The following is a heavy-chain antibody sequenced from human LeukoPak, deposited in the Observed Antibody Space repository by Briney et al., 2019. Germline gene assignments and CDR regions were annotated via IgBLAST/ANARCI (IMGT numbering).Heavy chain of an antibody. Sequence: GGSLRLSCAASGLTFSSYAMRWVRQAPGKGLEWVSGIIDSGESTYYANFAKGRFTISRDNSNNTLYLQMNSLRAEDTAVYYCAKVGGQELHNYYVAVCGKGTTVAVSS. J-gene: IGHJ6*03. CDR2: IIDSGEST. V-gene: IGHV3-23*01. D-gene: IGHD1-26*01. CDR1: GLTFSSYA. CDR3: AKVGGQELHNYYVAV.